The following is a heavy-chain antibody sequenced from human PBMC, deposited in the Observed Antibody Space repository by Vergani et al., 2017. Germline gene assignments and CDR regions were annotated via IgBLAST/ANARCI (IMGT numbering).Heavy chain of an antibody. D-gene: IGHD6-6*01. J-gene: IGHJ4*02. V-gene: IGHV4-38-2*02. CDR2: IYHSGRT. CDR3: AREYSSSVGFLAY. CDR1: GHSISSGYY. Sequence: QVQLQESGPGLVKPSETLSLTCAVSGHSISSGYYWGWIRQPPGKGLEWIGSIYHSGRTYYNPSLKSRVTISVDMSKNQFSLKLSSVTAADTAVYYCAREYSSSVGFLAYWGQGTLVTVSS.